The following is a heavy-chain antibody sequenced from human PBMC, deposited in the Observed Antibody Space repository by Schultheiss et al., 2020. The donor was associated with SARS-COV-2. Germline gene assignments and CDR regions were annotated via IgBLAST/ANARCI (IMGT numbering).Heavy chain of an antibody. D-gene: IGHD2-15*01. CDR2: ISSSSSYI. J-gene: IGHJ4*02. CDR3: TTQGSGGSYYNY. CDR1: GFTFSNYA. Sequence: GGSLRLSCAASGFTFSNYAMSWVRQAPGKGLEWVSSISSSSSYIYYADSVKGRFTISRDNSKNMLFLQMNSLRAEDTAVYYCTTQGSGGSYYNYWGQGTLVTVSS. V-gene: IGHV3-21*03.